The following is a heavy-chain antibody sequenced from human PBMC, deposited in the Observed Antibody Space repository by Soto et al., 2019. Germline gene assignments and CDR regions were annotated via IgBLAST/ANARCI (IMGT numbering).Heavy chain of an antibody. Sequence: VASVKVSCKASGYTFTSYGISWVRQAPGQGLEWMGWISAYNGNTNYAQKLQGRVTMTTDTSTSTAYMELRSLRSDDTAVYYCARDAVVVDPIWFDPWGQGTLVTVSS. CDR3: ARDAVVVDPIWFDP. D-gene: IGHD3-22*01. CDR2: ISAYNGNT. CDR1: GYTFTSYG. J-gene: IGHJ5*02. V-gene: IGHV1-18*01.